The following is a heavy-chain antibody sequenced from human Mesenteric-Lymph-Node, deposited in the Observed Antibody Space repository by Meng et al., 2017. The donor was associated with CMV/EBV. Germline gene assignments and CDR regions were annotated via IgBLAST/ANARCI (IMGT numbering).Heavy chain of an antibody. CDR2: MTTCSNNI. CDR3: ARAPGGGYSAFDI. J-gene: IGHJ3*02. D-gene: IGHD3-22*01. V-gene: IGHV3-21*06. Sequence: GESLKISCAASGFTFSIYRMSWVRQAPGKGLEWVACMTTCSNNIYYADSVKGRFTISRDSAKNSLCLQKNSLRAEDTALYYCARAPGGGYSAFDIWGQGTMVTVSS. CDR1: GFTFSIYR.